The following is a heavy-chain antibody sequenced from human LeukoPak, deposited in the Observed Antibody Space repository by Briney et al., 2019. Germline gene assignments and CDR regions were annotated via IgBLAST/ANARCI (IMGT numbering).Heavy chain of an antibody. CDR2: IYNSGST. CDR3: ARGRDDDVWGSYPTCFDY. D-gene: IGHD3-16*02. Sequence: SQTLSLTCTVSGGSISSGTYCWSWIRQPGGKGLEWIGRIYNSGSTSYNPSLKSRVTISVDTSKNQFSLKLSSVTAADTAVYYCARGRDDDVWGSYPTCFDYWGQGTLVTVSS. J-gene: IGHJ4*02. CDR1: GGSISSGTYC. V-gene: IGHV4-61*02.